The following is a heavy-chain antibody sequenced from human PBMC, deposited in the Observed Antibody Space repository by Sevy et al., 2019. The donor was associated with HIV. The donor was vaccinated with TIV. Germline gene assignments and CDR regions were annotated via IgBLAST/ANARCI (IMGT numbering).Heavy chain of an antibody. Sequence: ASVKVSCKASGGTFSSYAISWVRQAPGQGLEWMGGITPIFGTANYAQKFQGRVTITADESTSTAYMELSSLRSEDTAVYYCARDAANYDFWSGYFYYYYYYMDVWGKGTTVTVSS. V-gene: IGHV1-69*13. J-gene: IGHJ6*03. D-gene: IGHD3-3*01. CDR3: ARDAANYDFWSGYFYYYYYYMDV. CDR2: ITPIFGTA. CDR1: GGTFSSYA.